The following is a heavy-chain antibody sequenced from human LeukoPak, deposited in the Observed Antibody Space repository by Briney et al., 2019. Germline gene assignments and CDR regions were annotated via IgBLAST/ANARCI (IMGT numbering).Heavy chain of an antibody. D-gene: IGHD3-16*01. CDR1: GFTFRRYA. V-gene: IGHV3-23*01. CDR3: ARGGGYFDY. CDR2: SSDDGGSA. Sequence: GGSLRLSCAGYGFTFRRYAMSWVRQAPGKGLEWVASSSDDGGSAYYADSVKGRFTISRDNAKNTLYLQMNSLRAEDTAVYYCARGGGYFDYWGQGTLVTVSS. J-gene: IGHJ4*02.